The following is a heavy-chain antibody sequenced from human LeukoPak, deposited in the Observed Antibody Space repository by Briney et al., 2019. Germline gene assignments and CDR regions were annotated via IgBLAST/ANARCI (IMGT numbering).Heavy chain of an antibody. V-gene: IGHV4-34*01. CDR3: ARQGPGYGSFES. CDR2: INHSGST. J-gene: IGHJ4*02. D-gene: IGHD3-10*01. CDR1: GGSFSGYY. Sequence: PSETLSLTCAVYGGSFSGYYWSWIRQPPGKGLEWIGEINHSGSTNYNPSLKSRVSKSVDTSKNQFSLNLSSVTAADRATYYCARQGPGYGSFESWGQGILVTVSS.